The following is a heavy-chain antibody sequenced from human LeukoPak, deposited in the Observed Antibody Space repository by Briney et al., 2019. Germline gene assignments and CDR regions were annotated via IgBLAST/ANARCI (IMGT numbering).Heavy chain of an antibody. V-gene: IGHV4-59*01. CDR1: GGSISSYY. Sequence: PSETLSLTCTVSGGSISSYYWSWIRQPPGKGLEWIGYIYYSGSTNYNPSLKSRVTISVDTSKNQFSLKLSSVTAADTAVYYCARDNLRGSSTTHNWFDPWGQGTLVTVSS. CDR2: IYYSGST. CDR3: ARDNLRGSSTTHNWFDP. J-gene: IGHJ5*02. D-gene: IGHD2-2*01.